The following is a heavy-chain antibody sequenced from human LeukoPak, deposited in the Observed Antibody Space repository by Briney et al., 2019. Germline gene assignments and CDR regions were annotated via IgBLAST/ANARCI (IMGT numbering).Heavy chain of an antibody. D-gene: IGHD1-26*01. CDR1: GFTFSSYG. CDR3: ARGGSGSYWFDP. J-gene: IGHJ5*02. V-gene: IGHV3-33*01. Sequence: PGGSLRLSCAASGFTFSSYGMHWVRQAPGKGLEWVAVIWYDGSNKYYADSVKGRFTISRDNSKNTLYPQMNSLRAEDTAVYYCARGGSGSYWFDPWGQGTLVTVSS. CDR2: IWYDGSNK.